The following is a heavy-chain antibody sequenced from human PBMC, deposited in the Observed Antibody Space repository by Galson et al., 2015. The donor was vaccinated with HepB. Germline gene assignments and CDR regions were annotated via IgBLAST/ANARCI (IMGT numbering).Heavy chain of an antibody. D-gene: IGHD6-13*01. CDR1: GFTFSGSA. J-gene: IGHJ4*02. CDR3: IRMGNIAGYSSR. CDR2: IGTKADSYPT. Sequence: SLRLSCATSGFTFSGSAIHWVRQASGRGLEWVGRIGTKADSYPTAYTASVKGRFTIARDDSRNTGYLQMNRLKTEGTAVYYCIRMGNIAGYSSRWGQGTLVTVS. V-gene: IGHV3-73*01.